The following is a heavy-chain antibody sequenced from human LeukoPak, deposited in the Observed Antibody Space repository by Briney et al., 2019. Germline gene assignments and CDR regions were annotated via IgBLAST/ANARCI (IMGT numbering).Heavy chain of an antibody. J-gene: IGHJ1*01. Sequence: SETLSLTCSVSGGSVTSSSYYWGWIRQPPGKGLEWIGSIYYSGSTYYNPSLKSRVTISVDTSKNQFSLKLSSVTAADTAVYYCARDEYVGYSLGYFQHWGQGTLVTVSS. CDR3: ARDEYVGYSLGYFQH. V-gene: IGHV4-39*07. CDR1: GGSVTSSSYY. CDR2: IYYSGST. D-gene: IGHD5-18*01.